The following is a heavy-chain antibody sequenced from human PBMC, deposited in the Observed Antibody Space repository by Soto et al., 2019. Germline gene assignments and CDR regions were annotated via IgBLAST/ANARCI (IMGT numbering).Heavy chain of an antibody. D-gene: IGHD1-20*01. CDR2: IWYDGSNK. V-gene: IGHV3-33*01. Sequence: GGSLRLSCAASGFTFSSYGMHWVRQAPGKGLEWVAVIWYDGSNKYYADSVKGRFTISRDNSKNTLYLQMNSLRAEDTAVYYCARELPRYNWNNIHNWFDPWGQGTLVTVSS. CDR1: GFTFSSYG. J-gene: IGHJ5*02. CDR3: ARELPRYNWNNIHNWFDP.